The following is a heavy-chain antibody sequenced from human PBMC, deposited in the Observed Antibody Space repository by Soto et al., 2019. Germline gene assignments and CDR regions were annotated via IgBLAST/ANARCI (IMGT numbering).Heavy chain of an antibody. D-gene: IGHD6-13*01. J-gene: IGHJ6*02. CDR3: AKAPGYSSSWYPFPYYYYGMDL. V-gene: IGHV3-23*01. CDR1: GFTFSSYA. Sequence: GGSLRLSCAASGFTFSSYAMSWVRQAPGKGLEWVSAISGSGGSTYYADSVKGRFTISRDNSKNTLYLQVNSLRAEDTAVYYCAKAPGYSSSWYPFPYYYYGMDLWGQGTTVTVSS. CDR2: ISGSGGST.